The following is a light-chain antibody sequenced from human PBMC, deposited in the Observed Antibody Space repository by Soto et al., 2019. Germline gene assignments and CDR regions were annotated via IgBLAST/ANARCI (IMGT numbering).Light chain of an antibody. CDR2: ETS. Sequence: QAVVTQEPSLSVSPGGTVTLTCASSTGAVTSGNFPYWFQQKPGQAPRTLIYETSNKHSWTPARFSGSLLGGKAALTLSGAQPEDEAEYYCLLSFSGPRVFGGGTKLTVL. V-gene: IGLV7-46*01. J-gene: IGLJ3*02. CDR3: LLSFSGPRV. CDR1: TGAVTSGNF.